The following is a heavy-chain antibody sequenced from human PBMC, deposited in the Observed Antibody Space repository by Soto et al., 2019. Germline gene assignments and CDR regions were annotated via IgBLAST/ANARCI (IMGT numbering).Heavy chain of an antibody. J-gene: IGHJ5*02. D-gene: IGHD5-18*01. V-gene: IGHV1-18*04. CDR3: ATGNTDMEESWFDP. CDR1: GYTFTSYG. CDR2: ISAYNGNT. Sequence: GASVKVSCKASGYTFTSYGISWVRQAPGQGLEWMGWISAYNGNTNYAQKLQGRVTMTTDTSTSTAYMELRSLRSDDTAVYYCATGNTDMEESWFDPWGQGTLVTVSS.